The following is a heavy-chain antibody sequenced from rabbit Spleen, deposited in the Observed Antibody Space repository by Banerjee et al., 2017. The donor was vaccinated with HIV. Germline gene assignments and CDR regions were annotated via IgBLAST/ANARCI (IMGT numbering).Heavy chain of an antibody. CDR1: GFDFSNYG. Sequence: QEQLVESGGGLVQPGGSLKLSCKASGFDFSNYGVTWVRQAPGKGLEWIACINTITGKTVYASWAKGRFIMSRTSSTTVTLQMTSLTAADTVTYFCARGLTSGTSPDYFDLWGQGTLVTVS. CDR3: ARGLTSGTSPDYFDL. D-gene: IGHD1-1*01. CDR2: INTITGKT. J-gene: IGHJ4*01. V-gene: IGHV1S45*01.